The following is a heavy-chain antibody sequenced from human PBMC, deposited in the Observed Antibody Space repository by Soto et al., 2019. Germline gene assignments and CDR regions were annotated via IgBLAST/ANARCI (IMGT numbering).Heavy chain of an antibody. V-gene: IGHV3-23*01. Sequence: GGSLRLSCAASGFTFSSYAMSWVRQAPGKGLEWVSAISGSGGSTYYADSVKGRFTISRDNSKNTLYLQMNSLGAEDTAVYYCAKLERKVVVAATGNYYFDYWGQGTLVTVSS. J-gene: IGHJ4*02. CDR1: GFTFSSYA. CDR3: AKLERKVVVAATGNYYFDY. CDR2: ISGSGGST. D-gene: IGHD2-15*01.